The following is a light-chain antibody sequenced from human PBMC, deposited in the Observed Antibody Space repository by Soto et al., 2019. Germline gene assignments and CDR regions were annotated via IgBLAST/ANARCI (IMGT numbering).Light chain of an antibody. CDR1: QSVNIY. V-gene: IGKV3-11*01. Sequence: EIVLTQSPATLSLSPGERATLSCRASQSVNIYLAWYQQKPGQAPRLLIYDASNRATGIPARFSGSGSGTDFTLTISSLEPEDIAVYYCQKYGSFWTFGQGTKVEIK. CDR2: DAS. J-gene: IGKJ1*01. CDR3: QKYGSFWT.